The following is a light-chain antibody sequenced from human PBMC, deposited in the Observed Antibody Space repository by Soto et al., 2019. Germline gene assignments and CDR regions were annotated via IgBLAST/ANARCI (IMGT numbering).Light chain of an antibody. J-gene: IGKJ1*01. CDR1: ESVRSN. CDR2: GAS. V-gene: IGKV3D-15*01. CDR3: QQYNKWPRGP. Sequence: EIVLTQSPASLSVSPGERATLSSRDSESVRSNLAWYQQKPGRAPRLLIYGASTRATGIPARFSGSGSGTDLTLTISSLQSEDFAVYYGQQYNKWPRGPFGHLTKV.